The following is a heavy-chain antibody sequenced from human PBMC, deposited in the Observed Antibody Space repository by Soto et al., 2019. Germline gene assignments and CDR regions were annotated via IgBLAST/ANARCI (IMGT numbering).Heavy chain of an antibody. CDR3: AKSNWFDP. CDR1: GFTFSSYW. Sequence: PGGSLRLSYAASGFTFSSYWMHWVRQAPGKGLVWVSRIESDGSSPIYADSVKGRFTISRDNAKNTLYLQMNSLRAEDTAVYYCAKSNWFDPWGQGTLVTVSS. CDR2: IESDGSSP. J-gene: IGHJ5*02. V-gene: IGHV3-74*01.